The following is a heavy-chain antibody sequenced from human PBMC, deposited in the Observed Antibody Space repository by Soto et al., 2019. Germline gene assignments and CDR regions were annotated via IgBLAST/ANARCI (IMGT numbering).Heavy chain of an antibody. CDR2: IKQDGSEK. CDR1: GFTFSSYW. V-gene: IGHV3-7*03. Sequence: EVQLVESGGGLVQPGGSLRLSCAASGFTFSSYWMSWLRQAPGKGLEWVANIKQDGSEKYYVDSVKGRFTISRDNAKNSLYLQMNSLRAEDTAVYYCARSNRGLSFDYWGQGTLVTVSS. CDR3: ARSNRGLSFDY. J-gene: IGHJ4*02.